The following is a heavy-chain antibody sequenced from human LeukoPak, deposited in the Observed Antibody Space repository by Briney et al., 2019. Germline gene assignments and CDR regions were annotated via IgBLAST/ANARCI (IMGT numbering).Heavy chain of an antibody. J-gene: IGHJ4*02. CDR3: AKVSVAVAGTIDY. CDR1: GFTFSSYG. CDR2: ISYDGSNK. V-gene: IGHV3-30*18. D-gene: IGHD6-19*01. Sequence: PGGSLRLSCAASGFTFSSYGMHWVRQAPGKGLEWVAVISYDGSNKYYADSVKGRFTISRDNSKNTLYLQMNSLRAEDTAVYYCAKVSVAVAGTIDYWGQGTLVTVSS.